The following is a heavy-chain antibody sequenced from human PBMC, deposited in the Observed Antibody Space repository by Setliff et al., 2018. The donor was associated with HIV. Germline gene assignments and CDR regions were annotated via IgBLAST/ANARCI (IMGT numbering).Heavy chain of an antibody. CDR3: ARWDCGGDCYSEYSYYYGMDV. CDR2: LHLSGDT. Sequence: SETLSLTCTVSGDSINSGTYYWSWIRQPAGKGLEWIGRLHLSGDTNYNPSLKSRVTMSIDTSKNQFSLKLSSVTAADTAVYYCARWDCGGDCYSEYSYYYGMDVWGQGTTVTVSS. J-gene: IGHJ6*02. D-gene: IGHD2-21*02. V-gene: IGHV4-61*02. CDR1: GDSINSGTYY.